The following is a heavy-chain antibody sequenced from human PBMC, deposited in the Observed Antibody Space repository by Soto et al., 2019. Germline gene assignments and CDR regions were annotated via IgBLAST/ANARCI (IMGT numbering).Heavy chain of an antibody. J-gene: IGHJ4*02. CDR1: GGSISSSSYY. CDR2: IYYSGST. D-gene: IGHD3-22*01. Sequence: QLQLQESGPGLVKPSETLSLTCTVSGGSISSSSYYWGWIRQPPGKGLEGIGSIYYSGSTYYNPSLKSGVTISVDTSKNQFSLKLSSVTAADTAVYYCARGPGAYYYDSSGSYIDYWGQGTLVTVSS. CDR3: ARGPGAYYYDSSGSYIDY. V-gene: IGHV4-39*01.